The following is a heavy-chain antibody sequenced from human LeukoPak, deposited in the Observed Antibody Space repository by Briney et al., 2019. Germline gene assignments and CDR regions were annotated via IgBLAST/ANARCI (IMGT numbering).Heavy chain of an antibody. D-gene: IGHD2-21*01. J-gene: IGHJ4*02. V-gene: IGHV3-30*02. Sequence: ERSLRLSCAASGFTFSSYGMHWVRQAPGKGLEWVAFIRYDGSNKYYADSVKGRFTISRDNSKNTLYLQMNSLRAEDTAVYYCANTDLTYCGGDCYSDFDYWGQGTLVTVSS. CDR1: GFTFSSYG. CDR3: ANTDLTYCGGDCYSDFDY. CDR2: IRYDGSNK.